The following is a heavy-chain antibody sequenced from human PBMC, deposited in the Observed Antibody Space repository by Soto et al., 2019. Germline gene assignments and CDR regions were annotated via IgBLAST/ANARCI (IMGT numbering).Heavy chain of an antibody. J-gene: IGHJ4*02. CDR3: ASARMQWLGSIDD. D-gene: IGHD6-19*01. CDR1: GFTFSSYG. Sequence: GGSLRLSCAASGFTFSSYGMHWVRQAPGKGLEWVAVIWYDGSNKYYADSVKGRFTISRDNSKNTLYLQMNSLRAEDTAVYYCASARMQWLGSIDDWGQGTLVTVSS. CDR2: IWYDGSNK. V-gene: IGHV3-33*01.